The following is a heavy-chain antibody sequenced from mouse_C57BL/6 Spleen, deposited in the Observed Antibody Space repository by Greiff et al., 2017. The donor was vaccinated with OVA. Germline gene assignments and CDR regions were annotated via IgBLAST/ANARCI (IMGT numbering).Heavy chain of an antibody. D-gene: IGHD1-1*01. CDR3: ARSGTTVVVPCGY. V-gene: IGHV1-69*01. Sequence: VQLQQPGAELVMPAASVNLSCKASGYTFTSYWMHWVKQRPGQGLEWIGEIDPSDSYTNYNQKFKGKSTLTVDKSSSTAYMQLSSLTSEDSAVYYCARSGTTVVVPCGYWGQGTTLTVSS. CDR1: GYTFTSYW. CDR2: IDPSDSYT. J-gene: IGHJ2*01.